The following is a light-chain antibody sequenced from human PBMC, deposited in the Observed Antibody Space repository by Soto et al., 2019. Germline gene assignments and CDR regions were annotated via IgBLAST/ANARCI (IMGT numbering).Light chain of an antibody. J-gene: IGKJ5*01. CDR3: EQYDASIT. CDR2: GAY. CDR1: QSVSISY. V-gene: IGKV3-20*01. Sequence: EIVLTQSPDTLSLSPGESATLSCRASQSVSISYLAWYQQKPGRAPRLLIYGAYNRANGIPDRFSGSGSGKDLTFTISRLEPEDFAVFYCEQYDASITFGQGTRMEIE.